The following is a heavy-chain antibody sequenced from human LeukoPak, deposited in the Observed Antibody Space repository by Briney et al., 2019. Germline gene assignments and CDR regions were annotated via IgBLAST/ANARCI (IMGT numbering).Heavy chain of an antibody. CDR1: GFTFDDYA. CDR3: AKDLKVRGLDSY. Sequence: GRSLRLSCAASGFTFDDYAMHWVRQAPGKGLEWVAVISYDGSNKYYADSVKGRFTISRDNSKNTLYLQMNSLRAEDTAVYYCAKDLKVRGLDSYWGQGTLVTVSS. J-gene: IGHJ4*02. D-gene: IGHD3-10*01. CDR2: ISYDGSNK. V-gene: IGHV3-30*18.